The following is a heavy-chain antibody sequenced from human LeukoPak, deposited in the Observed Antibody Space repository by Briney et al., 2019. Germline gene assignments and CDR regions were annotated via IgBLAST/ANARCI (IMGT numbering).Heavy chain of an antibody. CDR2: IGTAGDT. Sequence: PGGSLRLSCAASGFTFSSYDMHWVRQAAGKGLEWISTIGTAGDTYYLASVEGRFTISRENAKNSLYLQMGSLRAGDTAMYYCARERLGATKRVVNYDFDLWGRGTLVTVSS. CDR1: GFTFSSYD. J-gene: IGHJ2*01. V-gene: IGHV3-13*01. CDR3: ARERLGATKRVVNYDFDL. D-gene: IGHD2-2*01.